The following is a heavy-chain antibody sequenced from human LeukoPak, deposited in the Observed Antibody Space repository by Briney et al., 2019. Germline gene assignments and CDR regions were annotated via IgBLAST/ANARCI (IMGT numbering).Heavy chain of an antibody. V-gene: IGHV1-46*01. CDR3: AREMGLGLKSGYADY. Sequence: ASVKVSCKASGYTFTSYYMHWVRQAPGQGLEWMGIINPSGGSTSYAQKFQGRVTMTRDMSTSTVYMELSSLRSEDTAVYYCAREMGLGLKSGYADYWGQGTLVTVSS. CDR1: GYTFTSYY. CDR2: INPSGGST. J-gene: IGHJ4*02. D-gene: IGHD3-3*01.